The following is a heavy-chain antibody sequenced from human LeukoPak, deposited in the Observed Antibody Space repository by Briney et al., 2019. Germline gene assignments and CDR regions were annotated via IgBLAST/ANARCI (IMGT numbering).Heavy chain of an antibody. CDR3: ARTLGWASSRYPFDG. CDR1: GGSISSGNYY. V-gene: IGHV4-39*01. J-gene: IGHJ4*02. CDR2: MYYSGNT. Sequence: SETLSLTCTVSGGSISSGNYYWGWIRQPPGKGLEWIGSMYYSGNTDYNPSLKSRVTISVDTSKNQFSLKVNSVTAADTAVYDCARTLGWASSRYPFDGWGQGTLVTVSS. D-gene: IGHD3-16*02.